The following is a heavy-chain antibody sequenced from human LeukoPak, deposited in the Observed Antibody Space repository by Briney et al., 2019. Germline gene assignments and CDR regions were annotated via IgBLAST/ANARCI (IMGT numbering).Heavy chain of an antibody. Sequence: GGSLRLSCAASGLTFSNYAMSWVRQAPGKGLEWVSGISDSGGSTHYADSVKGRFIISRDNSKNTLYLQMNSLRAEDTAVYYCAKDFPAVAMNYYFDYWGQGTLVTVSP. V-gene: IGHV3-23*01. J-gene: IGHJ4*02. CDR2: ISDSGGST. CDR3: AKDFPAVAMNYYFDY. D-gene: IGHD6-19*01. CDR1: GLTFSNYA.